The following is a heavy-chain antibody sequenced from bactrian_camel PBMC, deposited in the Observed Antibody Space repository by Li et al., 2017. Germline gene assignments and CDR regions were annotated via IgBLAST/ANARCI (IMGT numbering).Heavy chain of an antibody. Sequence: EVQLVESGGGSVEAGGSLRLSCEFSEYTSSRNCMTWFRQAPGEERAGVAKIYTGGSGSPWYADAVKDRFTISQDKRRHTLVLQMNSLKPDDTAMYYCAAINNGYCLVGDWRKWRGYKYWGQGTQVTVS. CDR3: AAINNGYCLVGDWRKWRGYKY. J-gene: IGHJ4*01. CDR1: EYTSSRNC. V-gene: IGHV3S31*01. CDR2: IYTGGSGSP. D-gene: IGHD1*01.